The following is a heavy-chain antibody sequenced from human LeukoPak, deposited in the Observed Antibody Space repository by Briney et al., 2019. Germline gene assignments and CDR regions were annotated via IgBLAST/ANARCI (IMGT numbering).Heavy chain of an antibody. Sequence: PSETLSLTCTVSGGSISSYYWSWIRQPPGKGLEWIGYIYYSGSTNYHPSLESRVTISVDTSKNQFSLKLSSVTAADTAVYYCARDLTSGYSLNDAFAIWGQGTMVTVSS. CDR2: IYYSGST. D-gene: IGHD3-22*01. V-gene: IGHV4-59*01. CDR3: ARDLTSGYSLNDAFAI. CDR1: GGSISSYY. J-gene: IGHJ3*02.